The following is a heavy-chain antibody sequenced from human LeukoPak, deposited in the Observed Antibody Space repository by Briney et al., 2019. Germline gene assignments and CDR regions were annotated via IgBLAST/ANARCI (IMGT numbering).Heavy chain of an antibody. J-gene: IGHJ4*02. D-gene: IGHD3-10*01. CDR2: IYSSGGT. CDR3: ARGYGSGSYRPFDY. CDR1: GDSISSGRYY. V-gene: IGHV4-61*02. Sequence: SETLSLTCTVSGDSISSGRYYGSWIRQPAGKGLEWIGRIYSSGGTDYNPSLKSRVTISVDTSKNQFSLKLSSVTAADTAVYYCARGYGSGSYRPFDYWGQGTLVTVSS.